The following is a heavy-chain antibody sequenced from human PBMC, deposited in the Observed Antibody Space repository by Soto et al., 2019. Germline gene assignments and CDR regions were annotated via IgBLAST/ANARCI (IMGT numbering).Heavy chain of an antibody. J-gene: IGHJ3*02. V-gene: IGHV1-18*01. CDR2: ISAYNGNT. Sequence: ASVKVSCKASGYTFTSYGISWVRQAPGQGLEWMGWISAYNGNTKYSQKFQGRVTITRDTSASTAYMELSSLRSEDTAVYYCARQSRLRVIAAFDIWGQGTMVTVSS. D-gene: IGHD3-16*02. CDR3: ARQSRLRVIAAFDI. CDR1: GYTFTSYG.